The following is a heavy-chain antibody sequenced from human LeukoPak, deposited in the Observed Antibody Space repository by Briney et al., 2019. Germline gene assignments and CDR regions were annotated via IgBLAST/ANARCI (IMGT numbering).Heavy chain of an antibody. CDR1: GFTFGSYP. CDR2: ISGSGGST. J-gene: IGHJ4*02. Sequence: PGGSLRLSCAASGFTFGSYPMTWVRQAPGKGLEWVSSISGSGGSTYYADSVKGRFTISTDNSKNTLYLQMNSLRAEDTAVYYCAKHKITPHYFDYWGQGTLVTVSS. CDR3: AKHKITPHYFDY. D-gene: IGHD3-16*01. V-gene: IGHV3-23*01.